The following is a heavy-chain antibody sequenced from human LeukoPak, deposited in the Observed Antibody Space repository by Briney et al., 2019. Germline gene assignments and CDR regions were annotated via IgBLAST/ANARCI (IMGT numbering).Heavy chain of an antibody. D-gene: IGHD3-9*01. V-gene: IGHV3-23*01. CDR3: AKDSPVLRYFDWLPNYFDY. Sequence: GGSLRLSCAASGFTLNTYAMSWVRQAPGKGLEWVSAISGSGGSTYYADSVKGRFTISRDNSKNTLYLQMNSLRAEDTAVYYCAKDSPVLRYFDWLPNYFDYWGQGTLVTVSS. CDR1: GFTLNTYA. J-gene: IGHJ4*02. CDR2: ISGSGGST.